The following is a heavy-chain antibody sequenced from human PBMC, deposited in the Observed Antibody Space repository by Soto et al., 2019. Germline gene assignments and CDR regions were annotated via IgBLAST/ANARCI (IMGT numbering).Heavy chain of an antibody. CDR1: GGSFSGYY. V-gene: IGHV4-34*01. D-gene: IGHD3-10*01. J-gene: IGHJ6*02. Sequence: QVQLQQWGAGLLKPSETLSLTCAVYGGSFSGYYWSWIRQPPGKGLEWIGEINHSGSTNYNPSLKGRVTISVDTSKNQFSLKLSSVTAADTAVYYCARGTHYYGSGSYYRGYYYYYGMDVWGQGTTVTVSS. CDR2: INHSGST. CDR3: ARGTHYYGSGSYYRGYYYYYGMDV.